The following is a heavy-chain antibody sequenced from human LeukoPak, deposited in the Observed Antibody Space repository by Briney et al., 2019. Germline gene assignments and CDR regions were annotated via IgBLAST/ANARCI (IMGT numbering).Heavy chain of an antibody. CDR1: GYTFTAYY. V-gene: IGHV1-2*02. D-gene: IGHD2-15*01. J-gene: IGHJ4*02. Sequence: PRASVKVSCKASGYTFTAYYLHWVRQAPGQGLEWVGRINPNSGGTDYAQKFQGRVTVTRDTSISTAHMELSRLRSDDTAVYYCARYIEGADWGQGTLVTVSS. CDR3: ARYIEGAD. CDR2: INPNSGGT.